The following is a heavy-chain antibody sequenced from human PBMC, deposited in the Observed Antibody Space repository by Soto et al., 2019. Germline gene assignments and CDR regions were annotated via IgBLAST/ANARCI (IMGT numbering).Heavy chain of an antibody. Sequence: GGSLRLSCAASGFTCSSYAMSWVRQAPGKGLEWVSSISGSGGTTYYAGSVKGRFTISRDNSKNTLYLQMNSLRADDTAVYYCSKYIEYSYGLDAFDIWGQGTMVTVSS. CDR3: SKYIEYSYGLDAFDI. V-gene: IGHV3-23*01. CDR2: ISGSGGTT. D-gene: IGHD5-18*01. CDR1: GFTCSSYA. J-gene: IGHJ3*02.